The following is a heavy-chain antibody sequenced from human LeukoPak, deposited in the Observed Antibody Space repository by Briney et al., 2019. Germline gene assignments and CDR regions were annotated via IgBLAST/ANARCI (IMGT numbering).Heavy chain of an antibody. CDR1: GFRFSDYY. V-gene: IGHV3-11*01. J-gene: IGHJ4*02. Sequence: GGSLRLSSKASGFRFSDYYMNWFRQTPGKGLEWLSYISHSGATVQYADSVRGRFTVSRDNHKNTLYLQMSSLRIEDTSVYYCARDGAYDDASGYRADFWGQGTLVTVSS. CDR2: ISHSGATV. CDR3: ARDGAYDDASGYRADF. D-gene: IGHD3-22*01.